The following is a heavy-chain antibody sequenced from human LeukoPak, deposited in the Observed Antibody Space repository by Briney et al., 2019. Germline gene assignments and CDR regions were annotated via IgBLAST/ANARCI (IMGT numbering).Heavy chain of an antibody. CDR1: GFTFSSYA. Sequence: GSLRLSCAASGFTFSSYAMSWVRQPPGKGLEWIGSIYYSGSTYYNPSLKSRVTISVDTSKNQFSLKLSSVTAADTAVYYCARHLTTTVPFDYWGQGTLVTVSS. V-gene: IGHV4-39*01. CDR2: IYYSGST. J-gene: IGHJ4*02. CDR3: ARHLTTTVPFDY. D-gene: IGHD4-17*01.